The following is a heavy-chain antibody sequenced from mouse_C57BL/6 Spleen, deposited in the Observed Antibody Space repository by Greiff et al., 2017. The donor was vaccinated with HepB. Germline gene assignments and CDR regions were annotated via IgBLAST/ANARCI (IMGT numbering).Heavy chain of an antibody. CDR3: ARGDYSNYLFDD. CDR1: GYAFSSYW. V-gene: IGHV1-80*01. CDR2: IYPGDGDT. D-gene: IGHD2-5*01. J-gene: IGHJ2*01. Sequence: QVQLQQSGAELVKPGASVKISCKASGYAFSSYWMNWVKQRPGKGLEWIGQIYPGDGDTNYNGKFKGKATLTADKSSSTAYMQRSSLTSEDSAVYFCARGDYSNYLFDDWGQGTTLTVSS.